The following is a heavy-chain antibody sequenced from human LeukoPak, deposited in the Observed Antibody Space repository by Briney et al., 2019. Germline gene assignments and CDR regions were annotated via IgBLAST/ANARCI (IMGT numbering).Heavy chain of an antibody. CDR1: GFTFSTYA. D-gene: IGHD2-15*01. J-gene: IGHJ4*02. V-gene: IGHV3-21*01. CDR2: ISSSSSYI. CDR3: ARTSSLTPTPSFDY. Sequence: TAGGSLRRSCAASGFTFSTYAMNWVRQAPGKGLEWVSSISSSSSYIYYADSLKGRFTISRDSAKNSLFLQMNSLRAEDTAVYYCARTSSLTPTPSFDYWGQGALVTVSS.